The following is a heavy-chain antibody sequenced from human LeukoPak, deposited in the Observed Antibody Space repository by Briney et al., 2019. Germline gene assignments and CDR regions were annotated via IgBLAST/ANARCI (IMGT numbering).Heavy chain of an antibody. CDR2: ISYDGSNK. CDR1: GFTFSSYG. CDR3: AKDLPEWTGGSAFGI. V-gene: IGHV3-30*18. D-gene: IGHD1-14*01. Sequence: GRSLRLSCAASGFTFSSYGMHWVRQAPGKGLEWVAVISYDGSNKYYADSVKGRFTISRDNSKNTLYLQMNSLRAEDTAVYYCAKDLPEWTGGSAFGIWGQGTMVTVSS. J-gene: IGHJ3*02.